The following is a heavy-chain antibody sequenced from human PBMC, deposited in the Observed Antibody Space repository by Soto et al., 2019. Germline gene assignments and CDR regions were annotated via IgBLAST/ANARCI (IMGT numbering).Heavy chain of an antibody. Sequence: GALRRSCAASGFTVSSDYLSWVRQATGKGLEWVSVIYSGGRTYYTDSVQGRFTISKDNSKNTVFLQMNSLRAEDTAVYYCARSTDDNAYPDAFDLWGQGTMVTV. D-gene: IGHD3-16*01. CDR3: ARSTDDNAYPDAFDL. CDR1: GFTVSSDY. CDR2: IYSGGRT. V-gene: IGHV3-53*01. J-gene: IGHJ3*01.